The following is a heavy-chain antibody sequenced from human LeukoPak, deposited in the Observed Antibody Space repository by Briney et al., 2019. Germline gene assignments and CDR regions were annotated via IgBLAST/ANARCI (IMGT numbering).Heavy chain of an antibody. Sequence: ASVKVSCKASGYTFTSYYMHWVRQAPGQGLEWMGIINPSGGSTSYAQKFQGRVTMTRDTSTSTVYMELSSLRSEDTAVYYCARVSHDSSGYSRWFDHWGQGTLVTVSS. CDR2: INPSGGST. J-gene: IGHJ5*02. V-gene: IGHV1-46*01. D-gene: IGHD3-22*01. CDR3: ARVSHDSSGYSRWFDH. CDR1: GYTFTSYY.